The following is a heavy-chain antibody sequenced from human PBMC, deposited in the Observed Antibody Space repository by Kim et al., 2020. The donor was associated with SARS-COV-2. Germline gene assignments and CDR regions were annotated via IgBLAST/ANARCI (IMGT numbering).Heavy chain of an antibody. D-gene: IGHD6-13*01. V-gene: IGHV1-18*01. Sequence: ASVKVSCKASGYTFTSYGISWEEQETVQGREWMGWISAYNGNTNYAQKLQGRVTMTTDTSTSTAYMELRSLRSDDTAVYYCARVGASSWYPSGAFDIWGQGTMVTVSS. CDR2: ISAYNGNT. CDR3: ARVGASSWYPSGAFDI. CDR1: GYTFTSYG. J-gene: IGHJ3*02.